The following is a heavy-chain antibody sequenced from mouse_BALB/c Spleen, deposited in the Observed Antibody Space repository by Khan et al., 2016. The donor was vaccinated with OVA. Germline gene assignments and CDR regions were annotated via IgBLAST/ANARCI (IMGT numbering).Heavy chain of an antibody. Sequence: EVQLQESGPGLVKPSQSLSLTCTATGYSITSDYAWNWIRQFPGNKLEWMGYINYSGSTTYNPALKSRISFTRDTSKNQSFLQLNSVTTADTATNYCARDGSRYNYAMDYWGQGTSVTVSS. V-gene: IGHV3-2*02. CDR3: ARDGSRYNYAMDY. J-gene: IGHJ4*01. CDR1: GYSITSDYA. D-gene: IGHD2-3*01. CDR2: INYSGST.